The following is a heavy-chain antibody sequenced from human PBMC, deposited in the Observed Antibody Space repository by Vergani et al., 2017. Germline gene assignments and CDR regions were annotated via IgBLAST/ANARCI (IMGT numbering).Heavy chain of an antibody. CDR3: VLLPRHPWSFDL. V-gene: IGHV3-7*01. D-gene: IGHD1-1*01. CDR2: ISPDGSVT. CDR1: GFSLSRFW. Sequence: EVQLVESGGGLVQPGGSLRLSCAASGFSLSRFWMSWVRQAPDKGLEWVARISPDGSVTTYVDSVKGRVTISRDNTKKSISLQMSGLRVEDTAVYYCVLLPRHPWSFDLWGRGTLITVSS. J-gene: IGHJ2*01.